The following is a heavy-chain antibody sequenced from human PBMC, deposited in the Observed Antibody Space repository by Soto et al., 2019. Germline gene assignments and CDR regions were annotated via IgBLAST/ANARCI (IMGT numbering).Heavy chain of an antibody. CDR3: ARREDYVWGSYRYKGPLDV. CDR2: IYPGDSDT. D-gene: IGHD3-16*02. V-gene: IGHV5-51*01. Sequence: GESLKISCQGSGYSFTSYWIGWVRQMPGKGLEWMGIIYPGDSDTRYSPSFQGQVTISADKSISTAYLQWSSLKASDTAMYYCARREDYVWGSYRYKGPLDVWGQGTTVTVSS. CDR1: GYSFTSYW. J-gene: IGHJ6*02.